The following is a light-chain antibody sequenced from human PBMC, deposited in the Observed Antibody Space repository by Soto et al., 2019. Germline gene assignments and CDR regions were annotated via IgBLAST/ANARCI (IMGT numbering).Light chain of an antibody. CDR2: GNN. J-gene: IGLJ3*02. CDR3: QSYDSILSGGV. CDR1: SSNIGAGYD. Sequence: QAVVTQPPSVSGAPGQRVTISCTGSSSNIGAGYDVHWYQQLPGTAPKLLIYGNNNRPSGVPDRFSGSKSGTSASLAITGLQAEDEAHYYCQSYDSILSGGVFGGGTKLTVL. V-gene: IGLV1-40*01.